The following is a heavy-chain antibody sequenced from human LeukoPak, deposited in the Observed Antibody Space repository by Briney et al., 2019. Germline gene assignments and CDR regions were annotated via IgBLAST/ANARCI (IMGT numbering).Heavy chain of an antibody. CDR1: VRSISIYY. J-gene: IGHJ5*02. V-gene: IGHV4-59*08. D-gene: IGHD2-15*01. Sequence: SETVSLTCSVWVRSISIYYWIGPPQPRGRAWEGMGYTCYSGSTNYHPSLKRRLTTSVETSTNQFSLKLSAVTAADTAVYYCARRGQSRGGWFDPWGQGTLVTVSS. CDR3: ARRGQSRGGWFDP. CDR2: TCYSGST.